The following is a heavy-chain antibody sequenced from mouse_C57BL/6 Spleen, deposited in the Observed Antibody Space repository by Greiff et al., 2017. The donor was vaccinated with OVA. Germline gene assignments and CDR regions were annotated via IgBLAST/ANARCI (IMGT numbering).Heavy chain of an antibody. CDR2: INPNNGGT. V-gene: IGHV1-26*01. J-gene: IGHJ2*01. Sequence: EVQLQQSGPELVKPGASVKISCKASGYTFTDYYMNWVKQSHGKSLEWIGDINPNNGGTSYNQKFKGKATLTVDKSSSTAYMELRSLTSEDSAVYYCAGQLRLRGLFDYWGQGTTLTVSS. CDR3: AGQLRLRGLFDY. D-gene: IGHD3-2*02. CDR1: GYTFTDYY.